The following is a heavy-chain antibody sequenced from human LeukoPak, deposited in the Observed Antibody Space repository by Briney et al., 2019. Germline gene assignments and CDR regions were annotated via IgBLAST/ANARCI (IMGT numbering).Heavy chain of an antibody. CDR1: GFTFSTYY. CDR3: ARNPDLGSDSTGYGAFDI. D-gene: IGHD3-9*01. Sequence: GGSLRLSCAASGFTFSTYYMTWVRQAPGQGPEWVANIKQDGSDKNYVDSVKGRFTISRDNAKNSLYLQMNSLRGEDTAIYYCARNPDLGSDSTGYGAFDIWGQGTMVTV. CDR2: IKQDGSDK. V-gene: IGHV3-7*01. J-gene: IGHJ3*02.